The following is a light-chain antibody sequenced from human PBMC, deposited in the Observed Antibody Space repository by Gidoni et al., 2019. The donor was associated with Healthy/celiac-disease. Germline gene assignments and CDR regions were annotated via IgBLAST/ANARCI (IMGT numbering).Light chain of an antibody. CDR2: DAS. CDR1: QGISSA. V-gene: IGKV1-13*02. Sequence: AIQLTQSPSSLSASVGDRVTITCRASQGISSALAWYQQKPGKAPKLLIYDASSLESVVPSSFSCSGSGTDFTLTISSLQPEDFATYYCQQFNSYPLTFGGGTKVEIK. CDR3: QQFNSYPLT. J-gene: IGKJ4*01.